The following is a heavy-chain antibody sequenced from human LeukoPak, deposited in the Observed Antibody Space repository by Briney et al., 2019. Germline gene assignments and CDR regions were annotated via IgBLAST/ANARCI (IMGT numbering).Heavy chain of an antibody. Sequence: PGRSLRLSCAASGFTFSSYSMNWVRQAPGKGLEWVSSISSSSSYLYYADSVKGRFTISRDNAKNSLYLQMNSLRAEDTAVYYCARERGYSYGYSDYWGQGTLVTVSS. CDR1: GFTFSSYS. CDR3: ARERGYSYGYSDY. D-gene: IGHD5-18*01. CDR2: ISSSSSYL. J-gene: IGHJ4*02. V-gene: IGHV3-21*01.